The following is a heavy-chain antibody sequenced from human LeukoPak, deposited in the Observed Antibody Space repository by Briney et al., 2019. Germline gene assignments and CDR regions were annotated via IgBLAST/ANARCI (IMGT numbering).Heavy chain of an antibody. V-gene: IGHV4-34*01. J-gene: IGHJ4*02. Sequence: SETLSLTCAVYGGSFSGYYWSWIRQPPGKGLEWIGEINHSGSTNYNPSLKSRVTISVDTSKNQFSLKLSSVTAADTAVYYCARYAPYYVWGSYRYNYLDYWGQGALVTVSS. CDR1: GGSFSGYY. CDR2: INHSGST. D-gene: IGHD3-16*02. CDR3: ARYAPYYVWGSYRYNYLDY.